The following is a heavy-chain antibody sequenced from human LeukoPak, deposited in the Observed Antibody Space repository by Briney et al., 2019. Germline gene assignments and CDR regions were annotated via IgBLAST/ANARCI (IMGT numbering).Heavy chain of an antibody. Sequence: RGRSLRLSCAASGFTFSSYAMRWVRPAPGKGPEWVSANRASGGSPYYAGSVKGRFTISRDKSKNTLYLQMNSLRAEDTAVYYCANLYYFGSGSYESRYFDYWGQGTLVTVSS. CDR2: NRASGGSP. D-gene: IGHD3-10*01. CDR3: ANLYYFGSGSYESRYFDY. V-gene: IGHV3-23*01. J-gene: IGHJ4*02. CDR1: GFTFSSYA.